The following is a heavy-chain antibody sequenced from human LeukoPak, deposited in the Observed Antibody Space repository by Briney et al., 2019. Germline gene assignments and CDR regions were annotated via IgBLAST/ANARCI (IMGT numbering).Heavy chain of an antibody. D-gene: IGHD3-22*01. CDR2: ISAYNGNT. J-gene: IGHJ4*02. Sequence: GASVKVSFKASGYTFSSYGISWLRQAPGQGLEWLGGISAYNGNTNYAQKLQGRVTMTTDTSKNTAYMEMRSLRSDDTAVYYCARDTPYSSGYYSSDYWGQGTLVTVSS. V-gene: IGHV1-18*04. CDR1: GYTFSSYG. CDR3: ARDTPYSSGYYSSDY.